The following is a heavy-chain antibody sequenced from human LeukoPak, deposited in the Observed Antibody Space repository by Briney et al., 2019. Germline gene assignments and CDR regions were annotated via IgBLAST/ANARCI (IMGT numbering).Heavy chain of an antibody. CDR3: AREVNYGSGSFPYNYYYMDV. D-gene: IGHD3-10*01. CDR1: GGTFSSYA. CDR2: IIPIFGTA. Sequence: ASVKVSCKASGGTFSSYAISWVRQAPGQGLEWMGRIIPIFGTADYAQKFQGRVTITTDESTSTAYMELSSLRSEDTAVYYCAREVNYGSGSFPYNYYYMDVWGKGTTVTVSS. J-gene: IGHJ6*03. V-gene: IGHV1-69*05.